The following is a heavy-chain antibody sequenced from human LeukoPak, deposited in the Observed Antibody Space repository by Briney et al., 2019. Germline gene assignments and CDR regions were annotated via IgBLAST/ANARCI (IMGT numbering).Heavy chain of an antibody. Sequence: PSETLSLTCTVSGGSISSYYWSWIRQPPGKGLGWIGNIYYSGSTNYNPSLKSRVTISLDTSKNQFSLKLSSVTAADTAVYYCAGPGRFSSAWYYFDYWGQGTLVTVSS. CDR3: AGPGRFSSAWYYFDY. J-gene: IGHJ4*02. CDR1: GGSISSYY. CDR2: IYYSGST. D-gene: IGHD6-19*01. V-gene: IGHV4-59*01.